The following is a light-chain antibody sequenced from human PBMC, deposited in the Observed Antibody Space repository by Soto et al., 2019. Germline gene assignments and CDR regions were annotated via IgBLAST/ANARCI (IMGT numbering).Light chain of an antibody. J-gene: IGKJ1*01. V-gene: IGKV3-20*01. Sequence: EIVLTQSPGTLSLSPGERATLSCRASESVSGGSLAWYQQRPGQAPRLLIYASSSRATGIPDRFSGSGSGTDFTLTITRLEPEDFALYYCQHYGISPRTCAQGTKV. CDR1: ESVSGGS. CDR3: QHYGISPRT. CDR2: ASS.